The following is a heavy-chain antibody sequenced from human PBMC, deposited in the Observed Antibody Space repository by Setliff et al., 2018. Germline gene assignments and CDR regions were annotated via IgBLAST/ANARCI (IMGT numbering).Heavy chain of an antibody. CDR2: ISTSSGTR. V-gene: IGHV3-48*04. CDR3: ASANTTGYYYFDY. D-gene: IGHD1-26*01. Sequence: GGSLRLSCVVSGFSFSNYGMTWVRQAPGKGLEWISYISTSSGTRYYADSVKGRFTISRDNAKNSVYLQMNSLRAEDTAVYYCASANTTGYYYFDYWGQGTLVTVSS. J-gene: IGHJ4*02. CDR1: GFSFSNYG.